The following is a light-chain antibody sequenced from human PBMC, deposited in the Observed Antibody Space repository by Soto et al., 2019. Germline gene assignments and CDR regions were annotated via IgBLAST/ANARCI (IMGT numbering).Light chain of an antibody. Sequence: EIVLTQSPGTLSLSPGERATLSCRASQSVSSSYLAWYQQKPGQAPRLLIYGASSRATGIPDRFSGSGSGTDFTLTISRLEPEDFAVYYCQQYINGYTFGQGTKLEIK. CDR3: QQYINGYT. V-gene: IGKV3-20*01. CDR2: GAS. CDR1: QSVSSSY. J-gene: IGKJ2*01.